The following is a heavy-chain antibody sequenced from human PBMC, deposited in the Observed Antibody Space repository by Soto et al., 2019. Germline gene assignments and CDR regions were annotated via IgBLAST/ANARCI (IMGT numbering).Heavy chain of an antibody. CDR3: ARERYYGSGSYYNVYYYYYGMDV. CDR1: GFTFSIYS. J-gene: IGHJ6*01. V-gene: IGHV3-7*03. Sequence: PWGSLRISCASSGFTFSIYSMSWVRQAPGNGLESVPNIKQDGSEKYYVDSVKGRFTISRDNAKNSLYLQMNSLRAEDTAVYYCARERYYGSGSYYNVYYYYYGMDVWGQGTTVTVSS. D-gene: IGHD3-10*01. CDR2: IKQDGSEK.